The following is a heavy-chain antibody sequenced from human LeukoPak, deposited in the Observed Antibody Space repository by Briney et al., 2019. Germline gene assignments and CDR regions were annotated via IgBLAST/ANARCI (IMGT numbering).Heavy chain of an antibody. V-gene: IGHV3-21*04. CDR2: ISSSSSYI. J-gene: IGHJ6*02. CDR3: ARGWIQLWDYYYYGMDV. Sequence: AGGSLRLSCAASGFTFSSYSMNWVRQAPGKGLEWVSSISSSSSYIYYADSVKGRFTISRDNSKNTLYLQMNSLRAEDTAVYYCARGWIQLWDYYYYGMDVWGQGTTVTVSS. D-gene: IGHD5-18*01. CDR1: GFTFSSYS.